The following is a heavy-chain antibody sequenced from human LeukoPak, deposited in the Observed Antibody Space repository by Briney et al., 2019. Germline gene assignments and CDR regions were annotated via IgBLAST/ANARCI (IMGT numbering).Heavy chain of an antibody. CDR1: GFTFSDYY. J-gene: IGHJ1*01. D-gene: IGHD2-2*01. Sequence: VKPGGSLRLSCAASGFTFSDYYMSWIRQAPGKGLEWVSYISSSSSYTNYADSVKGRFTISRDNAKNSLYLQMSSLRAEDTAVYYCAREKVVVPEYFQHWGQGTLVTVSS. CDR2: ISSSSSYT. V-gene: IGHV3-11*06. CDR3: AREKVVVPEYFQH.